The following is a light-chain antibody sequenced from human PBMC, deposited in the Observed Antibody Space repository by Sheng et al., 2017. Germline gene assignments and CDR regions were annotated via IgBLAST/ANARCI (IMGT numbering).Light chain of an antibody. Sequence: QSALTQPASVSGSPGQSITISCTGTSSDVGGYNYVSWYQQHPGKAPKLMIYDVSHRPSGVSNRFSGSKSGNTASLTISALQADDEADYYCSSYTSSRTRTFGGGTKLTVL. J-gene: IGLJ3*02. V-gene: IGLV2-14*01. CDR1: SSDVGGYNY. CDR3: SSYTSSRTRT. CDR2: DVS.